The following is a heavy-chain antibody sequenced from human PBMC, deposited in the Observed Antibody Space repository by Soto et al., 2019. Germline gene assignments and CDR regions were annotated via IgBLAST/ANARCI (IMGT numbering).Heavy chain of an antibody. Sequence: GGSLRLSCAASGFTFSSYAMSWVRQAPGKGLEWVSAISGSGGSTYYADSVKGRFTISRDNSKNTLYLQMNSLRAEDTAVYYCAKAVLLWFGESHYFDYWGQGTLVTVSS. J-gene: IGHJ4*02. CDR1: GFTFSSYA. D-gene: IGHD3-10*01. CDR3: AKAVLLWFGESHYFDY. CDR2: ISGSGGST. V-gene: IGHV3-23*01.